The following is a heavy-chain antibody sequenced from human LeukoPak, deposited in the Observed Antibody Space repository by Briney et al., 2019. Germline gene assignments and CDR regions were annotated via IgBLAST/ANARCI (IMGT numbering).Heavy chain of an antibody. CDR2: LSYSGSSGRP. Sequence: PSETLSHTSIVSGGSICGYYWSWIREPPGKGLERSGYLSYSGSSGRPDYNPSLKSGVTIPVDMSKNHFFLKLTSVTAAATALYYCARHQAGGSFDSWGQGTLVTVSS. V-gene: IGHV4-59*01. CDR1: GGSICGYY. CDR3: ARHQAGGSFDS. J-gene: IGHJ4*02. D-gene: IGHD1-26*01.